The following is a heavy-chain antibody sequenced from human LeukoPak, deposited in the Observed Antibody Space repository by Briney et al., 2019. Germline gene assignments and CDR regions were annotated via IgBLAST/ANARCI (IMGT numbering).Heavy chain of an antibody. D-gene: IGHD2-2*01. CDR1: GYPFSDFY. CDR3: ARDIVVVPAAMRYLWYYGMDV. V-gene: IGHV1-69*04. Sequence: GASVKVSCKTSGYPFSDFYIHWMRQAPGQGLEWMGRIIPILGIANYAQKFQGRVTITADKSTSTAYMELSSLRSEDTAVYYCARDIVVVPAAMRYLWYYGMDVWGQGTTVTVSS. CDR2: IIPILGIA. J-gene: IGHJ6*02.